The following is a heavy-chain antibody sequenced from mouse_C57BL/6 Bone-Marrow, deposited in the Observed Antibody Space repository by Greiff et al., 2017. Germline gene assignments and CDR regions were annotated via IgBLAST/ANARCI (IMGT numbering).Heavy chain of an antibody. CDR2: INPGSGGT. D-gene: IGHD1-1*02. CDR3: ARCHCDRWVAWFAY. J-gene: IGHJ3*01. CDR1: GYAFTNYL. Sequence: QVQLQQSGAELVRPGTSVKVSCKASGYAFTNYLIEWVKQRPGQGLEWIGVINPGSGGTNYNEKFKGKATLTADKSSSTAYMQLSSLTSEDSAVYFCARCHCDRWVAWFAYWGQGTLVTVSA. V-gene: IGHV1-54*01.